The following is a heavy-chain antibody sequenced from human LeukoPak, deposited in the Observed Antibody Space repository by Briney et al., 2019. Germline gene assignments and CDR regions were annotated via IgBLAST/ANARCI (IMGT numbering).Heavy chain of an antibody. D-gene: IGHD1-26*01. CDR3: ATGSYGAFDI. V-gene: IGHV3-21*01. J-gene: IGHJ3*02. CDR2: ISSSSSYI. CDR1: GFTFSSYN. Sequence: PGGSLRLSCAASGFTFSSYNMNWVRQAPGKGLEWVSSISSSSSYIYYADSVKGRFTISRDNAKNSLYLQMNSLRAEDTAVYYCATGSYGAFDIWGQGTMVTVSS.